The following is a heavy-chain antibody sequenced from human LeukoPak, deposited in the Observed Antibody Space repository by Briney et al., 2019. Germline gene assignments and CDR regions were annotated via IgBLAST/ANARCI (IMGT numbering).Heavy chain of an antibody. D-gene: IGHD4-23*01. Sequence: SETLSLTRTVSGGSISSYYWSWIRQPPGKGLEWIGYIYYSGSTNYNPSLKSRVTISVDTSKNQFSLKLSSVTAADTAVYYCARYDYGGYYYYGMDVWGQGTTVTVSS. J-gene: IGHJ6*02. V-gene: IGHV4-59*01. CDR1: GGSISSYY. CDR3: ARYDYGGYYYYGMDV. CDR2: IYYSGST.